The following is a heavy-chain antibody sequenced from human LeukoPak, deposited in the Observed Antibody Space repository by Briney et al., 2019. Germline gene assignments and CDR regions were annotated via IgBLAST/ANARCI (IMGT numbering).Heavy chain of an antibody. Sequence: GGSLRLSCAASGFTFSNAWMSWVRQAPGKGLEWVGRIKSKTDGGTTDYAAPVKGRFTISRDDSKNTLYLQMNSLKTEDTAVYYCTTSFGVVDGAFDIWGQGTMVTVSS. D-gene: IGHD2-15*01. CDR3: TTSFGVVDGAFDI. CDR2: IKSKTDGGTT. CDR1: GFTFSNAW. J-gene: IGHJ3*02. V-gene: IGHV3-15*01.